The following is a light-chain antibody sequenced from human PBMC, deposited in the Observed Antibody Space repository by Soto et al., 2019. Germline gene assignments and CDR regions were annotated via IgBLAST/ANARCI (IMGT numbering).Light chain of an antibody. Sequence: QSVLTQPASVSGSPGQSITISCTGTTSDVGGYNYVSWYQQHPGEAPKLMIYDVSARPSGVSNRFSGSKSGNTAFLTISGLQADDEADYYCSSYTTISTLLFGGGTKLTVL. V-gene: IGLV2-14*01. CDR3: SSYTTISTLL. CDR1: TSDVGGYNY. CDR2: DVS. J-gene: IGLJ2*01.